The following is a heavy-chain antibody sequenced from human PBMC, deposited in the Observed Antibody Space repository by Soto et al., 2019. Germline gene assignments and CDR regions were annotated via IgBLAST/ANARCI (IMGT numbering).Heavy chain of an antibody. CDR1: GFTFSSYD. Sequence: GGSLRLSCAASGFTFSSYDMHWVRQATGKGLEWVSAIGTAGDTYYPGSVKGRFTISRENAKNSLYLQMNSLRAGDTAVYYCARAEKDYYDSSGYRLYGMDVWGQGTTVTVSS. D-gene: IGHD3-22*01. CDR3: ARAEKDYYDSSGYRLYGMDV. J-gene: IGHJ6*02. V-gene: IGHV3-13*01. CDR2: IGTAGDT.